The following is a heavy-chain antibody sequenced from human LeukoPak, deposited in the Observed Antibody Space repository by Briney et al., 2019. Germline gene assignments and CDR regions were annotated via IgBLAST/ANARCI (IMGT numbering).Heavy chain of an antibody. J-gene: IGHJ4*02. D-gene: IGHD4-17*01. Sequence: WVRQPPGKGLEWIGSIYYSGSTYYNPSLKSRVTISVDTSKNQFSLKLSSVTAADTAVYYCARPAGDSSYYFDYWGQGTLVTVSS. CDR3: ARPAGDSSYYFDY. V-gene: IGHV4-39*01. CDR2: IYYSGST.